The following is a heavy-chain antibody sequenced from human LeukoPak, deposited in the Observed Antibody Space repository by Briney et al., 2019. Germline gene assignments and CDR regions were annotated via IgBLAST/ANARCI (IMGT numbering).Heavy chain of an antibody. V-gene: IGHV4-4*02. CDR3: ARVAGGIVATIIFGGFDY. CDR1: GGSISSSNW. Sequence: PSGTLSLTCAVSGGSISSSNWRSWVRQPPGQGLEWIGEIYHSGSTNYNPSLKSRVTISVDKSKNQFSLKLSSVTAADTAVYYCARVAGGIVATIIFGGFDYWGQGTLVTVSS. CDR2: IYHSGST. J-gene: IGHJ4*02. D-gene: IGHD5-12*01.